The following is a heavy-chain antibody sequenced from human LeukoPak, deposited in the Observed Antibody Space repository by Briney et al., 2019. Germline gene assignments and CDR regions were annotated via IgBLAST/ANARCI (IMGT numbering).Heavy chain of an antibody. CDR1: GDSIGRGSYY. J-gene: IGHJ4*02. CDR2: IFSTGST. CDR3: ARLDSSGWYYFDY. Sequence: PSQTLSLTCAVSGDSIGRGSYYWGWIRQPAGKAPEWIGRIFSTGSTSYNPSLKSRVTISVDTSKNQFSLKLSSVTAADTAVYYCARLDSSGWYYFDYWGQGTLVTVSS. D-gene: IGHD6-19*01. V-gene: IGHV4-61*02.